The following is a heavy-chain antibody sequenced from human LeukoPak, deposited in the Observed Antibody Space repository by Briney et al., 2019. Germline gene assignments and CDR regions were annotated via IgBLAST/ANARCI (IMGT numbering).Heavy chain of an antibody. CDR3: ARDGTYSSSADAFDI. V-gene: IGHV3-48*01. CDR1: GFTFSSYS. D-gene: IGHD6-13*01. CDR2: ISSSSSTI. J-gene: IGHJ3*02. Sequence: GGSLRLSCAASGFTFSSYSMNWVRQAPGKGLEWVSYISSSSSTIYYADSVKGRFTISRDNAKNSLYLQMNSLRAEDTAVYYCARDGTYSSSADAFDIWGQGTLVTVSS.